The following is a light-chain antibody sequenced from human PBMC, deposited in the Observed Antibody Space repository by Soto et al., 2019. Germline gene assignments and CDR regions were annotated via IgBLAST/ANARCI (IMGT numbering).Light chain of an antibody. Sequence: QSVLTQPPSVSAAPGQKVTISCSGSSSNIGNNYVSWYQQLPGTAPKLLIYENNKRPSGIPDRFSGSKSGTSATLGITGLXXXXEADYYCGTWDSSLSAYYVFGTGTKLTVL. V-gene: IGLV1-51*02. CDR3: GTWDSSLSAYYV. J-gene: IGLJ1*01. CDR1: SSNIGNNY. CDR2: ENN.